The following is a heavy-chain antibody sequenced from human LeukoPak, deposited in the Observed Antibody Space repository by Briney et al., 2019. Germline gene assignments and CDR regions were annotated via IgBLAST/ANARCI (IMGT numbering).Heavy chain of an antibody. Sequence: ASVKVSCKASGYTFTSYGISWVRQAPGQGLEWMGWISAYNGNTNYAQKLQGRVTMTTDTSTSTAYMELRSLRSDDTAVYYRARVSGGNRYAVHSYYGMDVWGQGTTVTVSS. D-gene: IGHD2-8*01. CDR3: ARVSGGNRYAVHSYYGMDV. CDR2: ISAYNGNT. V-gene: IGHV1-18*01. J-gene: IGHJ6*02. CDR1: GYTFTSYG.